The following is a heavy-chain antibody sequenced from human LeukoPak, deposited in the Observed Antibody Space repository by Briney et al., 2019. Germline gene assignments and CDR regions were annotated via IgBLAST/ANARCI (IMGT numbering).Heavy chain of an antibody. D-gene: IGHD5-24*01. V-gene: IGHV3-74*03. CDR1: EFTFSSFW. CDR3: AREGWMATKSPFDY. Sequence: PGGSLTLSCSASEFTFSSFWMHWVRQAPGKSLVWVSHINSDGFSTKYADSVKGRFTISRDNAKNTVYLHMNSLRAEDTAVYYCAREGWMATKSPFDYWGQGTLVTVS. CDR2: INSDGFST. J-gene: IGHJ4*02.